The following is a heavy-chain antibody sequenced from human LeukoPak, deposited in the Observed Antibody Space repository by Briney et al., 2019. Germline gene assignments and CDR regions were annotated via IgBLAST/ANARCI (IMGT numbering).Heavy chain of an antibody. Sequence: PSETLSRTCTGSGGSISSYYWSWIRQPPGNGLEWIVYTYYSGSTNYNPSLKSRVTISVDTSKNQFSLKLSSVTAADTAVYYCASQDYYGSGSYYRSNAFDIWGQGTMVTVSS. V-gene: IGHV4-59*01. J-gene: IGHJ3*02. D-gene: IGHD3-10*01. CDR2: TYYSGST. CDR3: ASQDYYGSGSYYRSNAFDI. CDR1: GGSISSYY.